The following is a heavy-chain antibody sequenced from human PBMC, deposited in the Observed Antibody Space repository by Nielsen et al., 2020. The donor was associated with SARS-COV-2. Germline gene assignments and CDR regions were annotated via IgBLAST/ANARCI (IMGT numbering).Heavy chain of an antibody. CDR3: AREHRDNYFDY. CDR2: VSHSGST. CDR1: GGSLSGSY. V-gene: IGHV4-34*01. J-gene: IGHJ4*02. Sequence: SETLSLTCAVYGGSLSGSYWSWIRQPPGKGLEWIGEVSHSGSTKYNPSLKSRVTLSMDKSKSQFSLRLTSVSAADTAVYYCAREHRDNYFDYWGQGTLVTVSS.